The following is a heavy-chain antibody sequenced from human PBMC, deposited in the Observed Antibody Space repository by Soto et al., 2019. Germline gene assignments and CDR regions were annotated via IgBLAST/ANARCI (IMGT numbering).Heavy chain of an antibody. CDR2: IKADNGDT. V-gene: IGHV1-3*05. CDR3: ATSDWAW. CDR1: GYIFADYA. J-gene: IGHJ4*02. D-gene: IGHD3-9*01. Sequence: QVQIVQSGPEEKSPGASIKLSCTTSGYIFADYAIHWVRQAPGQGLEWVGWIKADNGDTRYSPKFQRRVXITRDISASTSYMELSDLRSADTGVFYCATSDWAWWGRGTLITVSS.